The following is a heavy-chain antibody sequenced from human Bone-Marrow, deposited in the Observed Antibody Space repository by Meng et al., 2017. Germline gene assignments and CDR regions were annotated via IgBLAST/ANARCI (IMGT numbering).Heavy chain of an antibody. CDR3: ARETYYYGSGTYLYYFDY. Sequence: SETLSLTCTVSGDSISSYYWSWIRQSPGEGLEWIGYIYYSGSTDYNPSLKSRVTMSIDTSKNQFSLKLTSVTAADTAVYYCARETYYYGSGTYLYYFDYWGRGTLVTVSS. CDR2: IYYSGST. D-gene: IGHD3-10*01. CDR1: GDSISSYY. V-gene: IGHV4-59*01. J-gene: IGHJ4*02.